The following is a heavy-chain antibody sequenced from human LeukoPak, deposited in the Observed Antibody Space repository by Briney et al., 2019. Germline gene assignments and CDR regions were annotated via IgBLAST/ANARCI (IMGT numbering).Heavy chain of an antibody. D-gene: IGHD6-19*01. Sequence: GGSLRLSCAASGFTFSSYSMNWVRQAPGKGLEWVSSISSSSSYIYYADSVKGRFTISRDNAKNSLYLQMNSLRAEDTALYYCAREGSSGFQRDDAFDMWGQGTMVTVSS. J-gene: IGHJ3*02. CDR2: ISSSSSYI. CDR1: GFTFSSYS. CDR3: AREGSSGFQRDDAFDM. V-gene: IGHV3-21*01.